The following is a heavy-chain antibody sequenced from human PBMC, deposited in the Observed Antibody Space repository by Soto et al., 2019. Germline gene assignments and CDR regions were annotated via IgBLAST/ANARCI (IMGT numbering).Heavy chain of an antibody. J-gene: IGHJ6*02. CDR1: GVTVSSYA. D-gene: IGHD4-4*01. CDR2: IIPIFGTA. Sequence: QVQLVQSGVEVKKPGASVKVSCKASGVTVSSYAISWVRHAPGQGLEWMGGIIPIFGTANYAQKFQGRVTITADESTSTAYMELSSLRSEDTAVYYCARSPTVTTRTYYYYGMDVWGQGTTVTVSS. V-gene: IGHV1-69*01. CDR3: ARSPTVTTRTYYYYGMDV.